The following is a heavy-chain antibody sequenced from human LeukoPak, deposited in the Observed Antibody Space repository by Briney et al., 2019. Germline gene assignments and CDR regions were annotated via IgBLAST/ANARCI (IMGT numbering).Heavy chain of an antibody. CDR1: GGSISSYY. CDR2: IYYSGST. CDR3: ARAGQQQLVWGY. D-gene: IGHD6-13*01. V-gene: IGHV4-59*01. Sequence: SETLSLTCTVSGGSISSYYWSWIRQPPGKGLEWIGYIYYSGSTNYNPSLKSRVTISVDTSKNQFSLKLSSVTAADTAVYYCARAGQQQLVWGYWGQGTLVTVSS. J-gene: IGHJ4*02.